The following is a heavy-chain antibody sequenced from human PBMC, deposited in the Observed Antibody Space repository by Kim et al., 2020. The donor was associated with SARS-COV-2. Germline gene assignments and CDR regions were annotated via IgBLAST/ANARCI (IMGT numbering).Heavy chain of an antibody. CDR3: ARDHREWLQYTANWYFDL. D-gene: IGHD3-3*01. J-gene: IGHJ2*01. Sequence: ETLSLTCTVSGGSISSYYWSWIRQPPGKGLEWIGYIYYSGSTNYNPSLKSRVTISVDTSKNQFSLKLSSVTASDTAVYYCARDHREWLQYTANWYFDLWGRGTLVTVSS. CDR2: IYYSGST. V-gene: IGHV4-59*01. CDR1: GGSISSYY.